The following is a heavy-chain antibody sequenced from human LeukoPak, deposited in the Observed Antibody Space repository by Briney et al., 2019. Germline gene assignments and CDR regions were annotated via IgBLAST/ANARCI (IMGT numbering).Heavy chain of an antibody. CDR1: GDSVSSNSAA. CDR3: ARALGYSSSSQPTDY. V-gene: IGHV6-1*01. Sequence: SQTLSLTCAISGDSVSSNSAAWNWIRQSPSRGLEWLGRTYYTSKWYYDYAVSVKSRISINPDTSKNQFSLQLTSVTPEDTAVYYCARALGYSSSSQPTDYWGQGTLVTVSS. CDR2: TYYTSKWYY. J-gene: IGHJ4*02. D-gene: IGHD6-6*01.